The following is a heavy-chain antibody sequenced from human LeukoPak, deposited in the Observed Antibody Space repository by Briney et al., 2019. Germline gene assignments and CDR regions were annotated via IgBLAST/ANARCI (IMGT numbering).Heavy chain of an antibody. D-gene: IGHD3-3*01. CDR3: ARARRPEWLFTDDAFDI. V-gene: IGHV3-64*01. CDR1: GFTFSSYA. J-gene: IGHJ3*02. Sequence: GGSLRLSCAASGFTFSSYAMHWVRQAPGKGLEYVSAISSNGGSTYYANSVKGRFTISRDNSKNTLYLQMGSLRAEDMAVYYCARARRPEWLFTDDAFDIWGQGTMVTVSS. CDR2: ISSNGGST.